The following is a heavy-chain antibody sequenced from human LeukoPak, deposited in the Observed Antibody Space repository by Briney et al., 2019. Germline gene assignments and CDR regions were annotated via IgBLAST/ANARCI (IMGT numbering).Heavy chain of an antibody. CDR3: ARDAIDSSGFDFDY. J-gene: IGHJ4*02. Sequence: GESLKLSCAASGFTFSDYYMTWIRQAPGKGLEWISYISTSAGTIYYADSVKGRFTISRDNAKNSLYLQMNSLRAEDTAVYYCARDAIDSSGFDFDYWGQGTLVTVSS. CDR2: ISTSAGTI. D-gene: IGHD3-22*01. CDR1: GFTFSDYY. V-gene: IGHV3-11*01.